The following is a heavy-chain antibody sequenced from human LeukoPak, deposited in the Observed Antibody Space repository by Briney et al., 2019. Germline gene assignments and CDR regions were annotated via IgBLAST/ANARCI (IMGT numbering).Heavy chain of an antibody. D-gene: IGHD5-12*01. CDR1: GYTFTGYF. J-gene: IGHJ5*02. CDR3: AKGYGGYENWFDP. CDR2: INPNSGGT. Sequence: ASVKVSCKASGYTFTGYFLHWVRQAPGQGLEWMGRINPNSGGTNYVQKFQGRVTMTRDMSISTAYMEVSRLRSDDTAVYYCAKGYGGYENWFDPWGQGTLVTVSS. V-gene: IGHV1-2*06.